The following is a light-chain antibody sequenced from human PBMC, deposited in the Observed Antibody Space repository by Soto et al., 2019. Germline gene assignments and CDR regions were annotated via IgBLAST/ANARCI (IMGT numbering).Light chain of an antibody. CDR3: QQSYNTPYT. Sequence: DIQMTQSPSSLSVSVGDKVTITCRASRSISTYLNWYQQKPGKGPELLIYASVNLQSGVPSRFSGSGSGTDFTLTINSLQPDDFATDYCQQSYNTPYTCGQGTKLEI. V-gene: IGKV1-39*01. CDR2: ASV. CDR1: RSISTY. J-gene: IGKJ2*01.